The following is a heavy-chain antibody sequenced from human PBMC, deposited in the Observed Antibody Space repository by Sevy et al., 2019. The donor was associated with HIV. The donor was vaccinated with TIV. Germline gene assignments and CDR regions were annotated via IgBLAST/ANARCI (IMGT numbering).Heavy chain of an antibody. Sequence: ASVKVSCKASGYTFTSYGISWVRQAPGQGLEWMGWISAYNGNTNYAQKLQGRVTMTTDTSTSTAYMELRSLRSDDTAVYYCAREYAIISRGILYRSGDYYYYYGMDVWGQGTTVTVSS. D-gene: IGHD2-8*02. V-gene: IGHV1-18*01. CDR1: GYTFTSYG. CDR2: ISAYNGNT. CDR3: AREYAIISRGILYRSGDYYYYYGMDV. J-gene: IGHJ6*02.